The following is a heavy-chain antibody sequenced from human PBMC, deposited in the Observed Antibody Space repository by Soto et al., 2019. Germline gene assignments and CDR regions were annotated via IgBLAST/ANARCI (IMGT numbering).Heavy chain of an antibody. V-gene: IGHV3-7*01. CDR2: IKPDGSAK. CDR1: GFIFSSYW. J-gene: IGHJ4*02. D-gene: IGHD3-10*01. CDR3: ARDPVRGDDYNFDY. Sequence: VGSLRLSCEASGFIFSSYWMTWVRQSPGKGLEWVANIKPDGSAKNYVDSVKGRFTISRDNAKNSLYLQMNSLRAEDTAVYYCARDPVRGDDYNFDYWGQGTLVTVSS.